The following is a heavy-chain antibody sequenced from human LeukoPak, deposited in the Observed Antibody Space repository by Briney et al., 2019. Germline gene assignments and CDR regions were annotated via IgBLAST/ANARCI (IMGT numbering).Heavy chain of an antibody. CDR2: INPNSGGT. V-gene: IGHV1-2*02. Sequence: ASVKVSCKASGYTFTGYYMHWVRQAPGQGLEWMGWINPNSGGTNYAQKFQGRVTMTRDTSIGTAYMELSRLRSDDTAVYYCAKGDSNYGGYYYYYYMDVWGKGTTVTVSS. J-gene: IGHJ6*03. CDR3: AKGDSNYGGYYYYYYMDV. CDR1: GYTFTGYY. D-gene: IGHD4-11*01.